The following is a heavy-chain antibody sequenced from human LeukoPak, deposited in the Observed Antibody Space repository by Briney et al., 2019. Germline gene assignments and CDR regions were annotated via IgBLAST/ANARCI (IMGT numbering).Heavy chain of an antibody. CDR3: AKTLLPFSGSYHYFQH. Sequence: PGGSLRLSCAASGFTFSSYAMSWVRQAPGKGLEWVSAISGSGGSTYYADSVKGRFTISRDNSKNTLCLQMNSLRAEDTAVYYCAKTLLPFSGSYHYFQHWGQGTLVTVSS. V-gene: IGHV3-23*01. CDR1: GFTFSSYA. CDR2: ISGSGGST. J-gene: IGHJ1*01. D-gene: IGHD1-26*01.